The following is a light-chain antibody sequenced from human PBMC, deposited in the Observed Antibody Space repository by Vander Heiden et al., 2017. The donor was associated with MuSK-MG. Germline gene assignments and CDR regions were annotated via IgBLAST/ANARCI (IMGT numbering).Light chain of an antibody. CDR2: GAS. Sequence: IVMTQSPATLSVSPGERATLSCSASQSVSNNLAWYQQKPGQAPRLLIYGASTRATGIPARFSGSGSGTEFTLTISSLQSDDFALYYCQQYNNWPPVAFGQGTKVEIK. V-gene: IGKV3-15*01. CDR1: QSVSNN. CDR3: QQYNNWPPVA. J-gene: IGKJ2*01.